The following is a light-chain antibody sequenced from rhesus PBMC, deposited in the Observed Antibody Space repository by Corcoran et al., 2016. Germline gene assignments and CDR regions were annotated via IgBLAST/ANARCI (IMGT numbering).Light chain of an antibody. J-gene: IGKJ4*01. Sequence: DIQMTQSPSSLSASVGDTVTITCRTSQGISSWLAWYQQKSGKAPKLLIYKAYSLQSGVPSRFSGSGSGTDFTLTLSSLQSEDFATYYCQQYSSRLTFGGGTKVEVK. CDR1: QGISSW. CDR3: QQYSSRLT. CDR2: KAY. V-gene: IGKV1-22*01.